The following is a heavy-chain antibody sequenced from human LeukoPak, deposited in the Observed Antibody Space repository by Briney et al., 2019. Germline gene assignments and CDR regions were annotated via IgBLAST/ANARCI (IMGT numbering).Heavy chain of an antibody. CDR1: GFTFSTYP. V-gene: IGHV3-64D*06. Sequence: GGSLRLSCSASGFTFSTYPIHWVRQAPGKGLEYVTAISSDGKTAYYADSVKGRFTISRDSSRNTVFLQMSSLSAEDSAVYYCVKARGYCSTSSCFLEYWGQGTLVTVSS. CDR2: ISSDGKTA. J-gene: IGHJ4*02. CDR3: VKARGYCSTSSCFLEY. D-gene: IGHD2-2*01.